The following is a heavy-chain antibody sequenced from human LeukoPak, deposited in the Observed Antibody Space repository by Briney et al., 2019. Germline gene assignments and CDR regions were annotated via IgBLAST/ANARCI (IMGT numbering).Heavy chain of an antibody. V-gene: IGHV3-23*01. CDR1: GFTFSSYA. Sequence: GGSLRLSCAASGFTFSSYAMSWVRQAPGKGLEWVSSISASGGDIYYADSVKGRFTISRDNSKNTLYLQMNSLRAEDTAVHYCAKDKAYYDNSGYYYFDYWGQGTLVTVSS. J-gene: IGHJ4*02. CDR2: ISASGGDI. CDR3: AKDKAYYDNSGYYYFDY. D-gene: IGHD3-22*01.